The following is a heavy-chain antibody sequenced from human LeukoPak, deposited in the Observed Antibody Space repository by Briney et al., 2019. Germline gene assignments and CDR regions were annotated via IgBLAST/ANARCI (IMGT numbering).Heavy chain of an antibody. CDR1: GGSFSGYY. D-gene: IGHD2-21*02. Sequence: SETLSLTCAVYGGSFSGYYWSWIRQPPGKGLEWIGEINHSGSTNYNPSLKSRVTISVDTSKNQFSLKLSSVTAADTAVYYCARARGDNSFDAFDIWGQGTMVTVSP. CDR2: INHSGST. J-gene: IGHJ3*02. CDR3: ARARGDNSFDAFDI. V-gene: IGHV4-34*01.